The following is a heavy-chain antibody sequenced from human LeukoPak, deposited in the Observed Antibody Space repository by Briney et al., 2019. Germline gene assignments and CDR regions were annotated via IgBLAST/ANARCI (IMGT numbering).Heavy chain of an antibody. Sequence: TGRSLRLSCAASGFTFDDYAMHWVRQAPGKGLEWVSGISWNSGSIGYADSVKGRFTISRDNAKNSLYLQMNSLRAEDTALYYCAKDLGDNELFDYWGQGTLVTVSS. CDR1: GFTFDDYA. CDR2: ISWNSGSI. J-gene: IGHJ4*02. V-gene: IGHV3-9*01. CDR3: AKDLGDNELFDY. D-gene: IGHD3-16*01.